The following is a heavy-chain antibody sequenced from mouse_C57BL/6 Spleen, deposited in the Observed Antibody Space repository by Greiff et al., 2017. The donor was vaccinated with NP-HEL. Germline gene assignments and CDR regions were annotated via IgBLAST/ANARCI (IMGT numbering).Heavy chain of an antibody. CDR2: ISSGSSTI. D-gene: IGHD1-1*01. Sequence: EVKLVESGGGLVKPGGSLKLSCAASGFTFSDYGMHWVRQAPEKGLEWVAYISSGSSTIYYADTVKGRFTISRDNAKNTLFLQMTSLRSEDTAMYYCARPGNYYGSSYDFDYWGQGTTLTVSS. V-gene: IGHV5-17*01. CDR3: ARPGNYYGSSYDFDY. J-gene: IGHJ2*01. CDR1: GFTFSDYG.